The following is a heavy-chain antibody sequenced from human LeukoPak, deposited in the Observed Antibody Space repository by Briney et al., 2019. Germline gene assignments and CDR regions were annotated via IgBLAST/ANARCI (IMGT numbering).Heavy chain of an antibody. Sequence: GGSLRLSCAASGFTFSSYAMHWVRQAPGKGLEWVAVISYDGSNKYYADSVKGRFTISRDNSKNTLYLQMNSLRAEDTAVYYCASGPAGGYYYYYGMDVWGQGTTVTVSS. CDR3: ASGPAGGYYYYYGMDV. D-gene: IGHD4-23*01. V-gene: IGHV3-30-3*01. J-gene: IGHJ6*02. CDR2: ISYDGSNK. CDR1: GFTFSSYA.